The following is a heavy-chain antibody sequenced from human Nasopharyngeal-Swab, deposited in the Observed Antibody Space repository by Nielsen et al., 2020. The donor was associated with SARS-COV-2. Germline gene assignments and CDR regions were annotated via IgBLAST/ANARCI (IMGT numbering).Heavy chain of an antibody. CDR2: ISGSGGST. Sequence: GESLKISYAASGFTFSSYAMSWVRQAPGKGLEWVSAISGSGGSTYYADSVKGRFTISRDNSKNTLYLQMNSLRAEDTAVYYCAKGYGSGSYPDSLDVWGKGTTVTVSS. D-gene: IGHD3-10*01. CDR3: AKGYGSGSYPDSLDV. V-gene: IGHV3-23*01. CDR1: GFTFSSYA. J-gene: IGHJ6*04.